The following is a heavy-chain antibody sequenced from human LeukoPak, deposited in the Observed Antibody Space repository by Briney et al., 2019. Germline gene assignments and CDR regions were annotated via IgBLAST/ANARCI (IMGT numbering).Heavy chain of an antibody. V-gene: IGHV4-59*02. J-gene: IGHJ4*02. CDR3: ARAGSVVSYFGY. CDR2: IYDSGTT. D-gene: IGHD3-22*01. Sequence: SETLSLTCAVYGGSVSSYYWSWIRQPPGKGLEWIGHIYDSGTTNYNPSLKSRVTISLDTSKNQLSLKLNSVSAADTAVYYCARAGSVVSYFGYWGQGTLVTVSS. CDR1: GGSVSSYY.